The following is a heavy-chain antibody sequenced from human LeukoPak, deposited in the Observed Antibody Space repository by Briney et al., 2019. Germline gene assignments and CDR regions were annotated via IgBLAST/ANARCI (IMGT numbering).Heavy chain of an antibody. CDR2: ISSSGSTI. D-gene: IGHD3-10*01. CDR3: ARDYGSGSYYNPFDD. J-gene: IGHJ4*02. Sequence: GGSLRLSCAASGFTFSDYYMSWIRQAPGKGLEWVSYISSSGSTIYYAGSVKGRFTISRDNAKNSLYLQMNSLRAEDTAVYYCARDYGSGSYYNPFDDWGQGTLVTVSS. V-gene: IGHV3-11*04. CDR1: GFTFSDYY.